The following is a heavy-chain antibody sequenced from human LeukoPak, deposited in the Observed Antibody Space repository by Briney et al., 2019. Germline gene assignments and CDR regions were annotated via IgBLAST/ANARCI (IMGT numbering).Heavy chain of an antibody. CDR2: ISAYNGNT. Sequence: ASVKVSCKASGYTFTGYYMHWVRQAPGQGLEWMGWISAYNGNTNYAQKLQGRVTMTTDTSTSTAYMELRSLRSDDTAVYYCARDRWAPPYYFDYWGQGTLVTVSS. J-gene: IGHJ4*02. CDR1: GYTFTGYY. CDR3: ARDRWAPPYYFDY. D-gene: IGHD4-23*01. V-gene: IGHV1-18*04.